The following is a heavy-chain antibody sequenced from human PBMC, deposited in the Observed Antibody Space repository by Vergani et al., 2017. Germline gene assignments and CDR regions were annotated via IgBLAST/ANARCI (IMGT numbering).Heavy chain of an antibody. Sequence: QVQLVQSGAEVKKPGASVQVSCKASGYTFTSYYMHWVRQAPGQGLEWMGIINPSGGSTSYGQKFQGRVTMTRDTSTSTVYMELSSLRSEDTAVYYCARDSRYCSSTSCYVGRDWFDPWGQGTLVTVSS. D-gene: IGHD2-2*01. V-gene: IGHV1-46*01. CDR2: INPSGGST. CDR1: GYTFTSYY. J-gene: IGHJ5*02. CDR3: ARDSRYCSSTSCYVGRDWFDP.